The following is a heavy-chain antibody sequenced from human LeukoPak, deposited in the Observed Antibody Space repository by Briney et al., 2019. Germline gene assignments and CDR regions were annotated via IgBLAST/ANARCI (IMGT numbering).Heavy chain of an antibody. J-gene: IGHJ4*02. CDR1: GFTFSSYA. CDR2: ISGRGDTI. V-gene: IGHV3-23*01. Sequence: GGSLRLSCAASGFTFSSYAMSWVRQAPGKGLEWVSAISGRGDTIFYADSLKGRFTVSRDNSKNTLYLQMNSLRAEDTAVYYCAKAKMATTYFDYWGQGTLVTVSS. D-gene: IGHD5-24*01. CDR3: AKAKMATTYFDY.